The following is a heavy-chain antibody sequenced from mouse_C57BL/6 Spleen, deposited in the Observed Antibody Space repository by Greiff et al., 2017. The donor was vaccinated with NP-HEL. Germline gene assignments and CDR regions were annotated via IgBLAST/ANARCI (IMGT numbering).Heavy chain of an antibody. D-gene: IGHD1-1*01. J-gene: IGHJ2*01. Sequence: VQLQQSGAELVRPGASVTLSCKASGYTFTDYEMHWVKQTPVHGLEWIGAIDPETGGTAYNQKFKGKAILTADKSSSTAYMELRSLTSEDSAVYYCTRSPYYGSPYFDYWGQGTTLTVSS. CDR1: GYTFTDYE. V-gene: IGHV1-15*01. CDR3: TRSPYYGSPYFDY. CDR2: IDPETGGT.